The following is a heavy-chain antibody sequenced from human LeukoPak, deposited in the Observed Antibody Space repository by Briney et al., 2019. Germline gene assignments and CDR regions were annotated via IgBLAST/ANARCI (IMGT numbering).Heavy chain of an antibody. CDR3: AKDLWLPNDAFDI. D-gene: IGHD2-21*01. V-gene: IGHV3-23*01. CDR2: ISGSGGST. J-gene: IGHJ3*02. CDR1: GFTFRSSA. Sequence: GSLRLSCAASGFTFRSSAMSWVRQAPGKGLEWVSGISGSGGSTFNADSVKGRFTISRDNSKNTLYLQMNSLRAEDTAVYYCAKDLWLPNDAFDIWGQGTMVTVSS.